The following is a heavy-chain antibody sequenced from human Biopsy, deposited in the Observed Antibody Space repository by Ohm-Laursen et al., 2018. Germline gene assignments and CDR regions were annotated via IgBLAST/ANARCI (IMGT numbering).Heavy chain of an antibody. Sequence: AASVKVSCKTSTGTFDSYGVTWARQAPGQGLEWMGRIIPILRTTTYAPKFQGRVTFTADKSSSTAYLELSSLTSEDTAMFYCAREAIGYQLPCDDWGQGTLITVSS. CDR1: TGTFDSYG. CDR3: AREAIGYQLPCDD. D-gene: IGHD6-13*01. CDR2: IIPILRTT. V-gene: IGHV1-69*04. J-gene: IGHJ4*02.